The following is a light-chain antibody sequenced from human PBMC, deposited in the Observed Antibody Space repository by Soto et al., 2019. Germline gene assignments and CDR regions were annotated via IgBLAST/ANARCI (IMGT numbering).Light chain of an antibody. V-gene: IGKV1-5*03. CDR1: QTISNW. J-gene: IGKJ1*01. Sequence: DIQMTQSPSTLSGSVGDRVTITCRASQTISNWLAWYQQKPGKAPKLLIYKASSLESGVPSRFSGSGSGTEFTLTISSLQPDDFATYYCQQYNSYSPWTFGQGTKVEIK. CDR2: KAS. CDR3: QQYNSYSPWT.